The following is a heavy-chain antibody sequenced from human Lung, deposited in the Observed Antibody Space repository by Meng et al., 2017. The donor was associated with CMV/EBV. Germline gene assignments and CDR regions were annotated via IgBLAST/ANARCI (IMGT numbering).Heavy chain of an antibody. Sequence: SCAASGFTFDDYAMHWVRQAPGKGLEWVSGISWNSGSIGYADSVKGRFTISRDNAKNSLYLQMNSLRAEDMALYYCAKGLYGDNSGGFDYWGQGXLVTVSS. J-gene: IGHJ4*02. D-gene: IGHD4/OR15-4a*01. CDR1: GFTFDDYA. CDR3: AKGLYGDNSGGFDY. CDR2: ISWNSGSI. V-gene: IGHV3-9*03.